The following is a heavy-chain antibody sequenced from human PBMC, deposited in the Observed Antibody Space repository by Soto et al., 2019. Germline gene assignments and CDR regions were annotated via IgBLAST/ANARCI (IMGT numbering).Heavy chain of an antibody. Sequence: ASVKVSCKASGYTFTSYGISWVRQAPGQGLEWMGWISAYNGNTNYAQKLQGRVTMTTDTSTSTAYMELRSLRSDDTAVYYCARPRVTRCGGDCLDAFDIWGQGTMVTVSS. CDR1: GYTFTSYG. CDR2: ISAYNGNT. CDR3: ARPRVTRCGGDCLDAFDI. J-gene: IGHJ3*02. D-gene: IGHD2-21*02. V-gene: IGHV1-18*01.